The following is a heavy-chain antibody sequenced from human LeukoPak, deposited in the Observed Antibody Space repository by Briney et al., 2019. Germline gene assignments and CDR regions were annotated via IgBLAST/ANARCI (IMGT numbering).Heavy chain of an antibody. V-gene: IGHV3-23*01. CDR1: GFTLGDYA. CDR3: ARHIAAAVAY. CDR2: ITNSRGTT. Sequence: GGSLRLACPASGFTLGDYAMTWVRQAPGKGLEWVSAITNSRGTTYYADSVKGRFTISRDNAKNTLYLQMNSLRAEDTAIHYCARHIAAAVAYRGQRTLVTVSS. D-gene: IGHD6-13*01. J-gene: IGHJ4*02.